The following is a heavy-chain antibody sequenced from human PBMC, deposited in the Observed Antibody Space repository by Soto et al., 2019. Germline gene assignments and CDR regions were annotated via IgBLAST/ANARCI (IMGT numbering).Heavy chain of an antibody. CDR3: TTDLQNRLYTRNFY. V-gene: IGHV3-15*07. CDR1: GFSFSDAW. J-gene: IGHJ4*02. Sequence: EVQLAVSGGGFVKPGGSLRLSCAVSGFSFSDAWLNWVRQAPGKGLEWVGRIKTKSGSAATEYAAPVKGRITISRDDSNNTLFLQLTSLQADDKAVYYCTTDLQNRLYTRNFYWGQGTLVTVSS. D-gene: IGHD2-2*02. CDR2: IKTKSGSAAT.